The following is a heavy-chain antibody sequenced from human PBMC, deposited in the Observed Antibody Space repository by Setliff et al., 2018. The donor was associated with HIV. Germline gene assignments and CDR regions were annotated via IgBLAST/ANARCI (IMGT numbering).Heavy chain of an antibody. J-gene: IGHJ6*03. Sequence: PSETLSLTCTVSGGSISSGNYYWSWIRQPAEKGLEWIGRIYTSGSTNYNPSLKSRVTISLDTSKNQFSLNLSSVTAADTAVYYCARRSPGGGYYMDVWGKGTTVTVSS. V-gene: IGHV4-61*02. CDR1: GGSISSGNYY. CDR3: ARRSPGGGYYMDV. CDR2: IYTSGST. D-gene: IGHD3-16*01.